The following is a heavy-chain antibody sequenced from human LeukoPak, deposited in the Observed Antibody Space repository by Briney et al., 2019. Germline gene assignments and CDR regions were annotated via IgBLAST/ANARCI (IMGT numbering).Heavy chain of an antibody. CDR1: GFTFSIYA. J-gene: IGHJ4*02. Sequence: GGSLRLSCAASGFTFSIYAMSWVRQAPGKGLEWVSAISGSGGSTYYADSVKGRFTISRDNSKNTLYLQMNSLRAEDTAVYYCAKDLLASYYYDSSGYYFASFFDYWGQGTLVTVSS. V-gene: IGHV3-23*01. CDR2: ISGSGGST. D-gene: IGHD3-22*01. CDR3: AKDLLASYYYDSSGYYFASFFDY.